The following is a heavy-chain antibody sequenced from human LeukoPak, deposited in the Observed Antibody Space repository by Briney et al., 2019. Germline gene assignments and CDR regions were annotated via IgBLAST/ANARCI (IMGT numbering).Heavy chain of an antibody. CDR1: GFTFSDHA. Sequence: QAGGSLRLSCAASGFTFSDHAMSWVRQAPAKGLEWVSSINGNGGGSYYIDSVKGRFTVSRDNSENALYLQMNNLRTEDTAVYFCVKGGTADRVGWTHWGHGSLVTVFS. J-gene: IGHJ4*01. V-gene: IGHV3-23*01. CDR2: INGNGGGS. D-gene: IGHD7-27*01. CDR3: VKGGTADRVGWTH.